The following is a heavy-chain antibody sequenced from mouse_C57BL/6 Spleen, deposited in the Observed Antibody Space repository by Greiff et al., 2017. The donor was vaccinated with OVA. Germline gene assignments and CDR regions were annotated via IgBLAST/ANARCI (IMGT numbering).Heavy chain of an antibody. J-gene: IGHJ2*01. D-gene: IGHD4-1*02. CDR1: GFTFSSYA. CDR2: ISDGGSYT. Sequence: EVQGVESGGGLVKPGGSLKLSCAASGFTFSSYAMSWVRQTPEKRLEWVATISDGGSYTYYPDNVKGRFTISRDNAKNNLYLQMSHLKSEDTAMYYCAREESNWDYFGYWGQGTTLTVSS. CDR3: AREESNWDYFGY. V-gene: IGHV5-4*01.